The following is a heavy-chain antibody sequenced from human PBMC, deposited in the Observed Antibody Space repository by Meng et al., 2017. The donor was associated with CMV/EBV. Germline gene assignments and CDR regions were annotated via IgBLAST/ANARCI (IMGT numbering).Heavy chain of an antibody. J-gene: IGHJ6*02. Sequence: GGSLRLSCAASGFTFSSYAMHWVSQAPGKGLEYVSAISSNGGSAYYADSVKGRFTISRDNSKNTLYLQMGSLRAEDMAVYYCARSVGELPVYYYGMDVWGQGTTVTVSS. D-gene: IGHD1-26*01. CDR1: GFTFSSYA. V-gene: IGHV3-64*02. CDR2: ISSNGGSA. CDR3: ARSVGELPVYYYGMDV.